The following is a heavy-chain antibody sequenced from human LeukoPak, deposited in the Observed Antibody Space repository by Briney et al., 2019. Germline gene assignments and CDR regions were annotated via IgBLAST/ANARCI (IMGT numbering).Heavy chain of an antibody. CDR3: ARKVLRGYSGYDIDH. Sequence: ASVKVSCKASGYTFTGYYMHWVRQAPGQGLEWMGWTNPNSGGTNYAQKFQGRVTMTRDTSISTAYMELSRLRSDDTAVYYCARKVLRGYSGYDIDHWGQGTLVTVSS. D-gene: IGHD5-12*01. V-gene: IGHV1-2*02. CDR1: GYTFTGYY. J-gene: IGHJ4*02. CDR2: TNPNSGGT.